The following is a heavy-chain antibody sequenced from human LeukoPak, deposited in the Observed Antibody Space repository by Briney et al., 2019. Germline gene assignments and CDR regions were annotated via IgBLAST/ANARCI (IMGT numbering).Heavy chain of an antibody. CDR2: IYYSGST. J-gene: IGHJ4*02. Sequence: KPSETLSLTCSVSGGSISSYYWSWIRQPPGKGLEWIGYIYYSGSTNYNPSLKSRVTIPVDTSKNQFSLKLSSVTAADTAVYYCARGHCSGGSCLFDYWGQGTLVTVSS. CDR3: ARGHCSGGSCLFDY. CDR1: GGSISSYY. V-gene: IGHV4-59*01. D-gene: IGHD2-15*01.